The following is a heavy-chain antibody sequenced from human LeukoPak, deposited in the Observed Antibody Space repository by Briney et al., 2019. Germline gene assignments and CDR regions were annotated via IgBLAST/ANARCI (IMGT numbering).Heavy chain of an antibody. Sequence: HVASVKVSCKASGGTFSSYAISWVRQAPGQGLEWMGGIIPIFGTANYAQKFQGRVTITADESTSTAYMELSSLRSEDTAVYYCARVLEWEPSLPADAFDIWGQGTMVTVSS. V-gene: IGHV1-69*13. CDR3: ARVLEWEPSLPADAFDI. J-gene: IGHJ3*02. CDR1: GGTFSSYA. CDR2: IIPIFGTA. D-gene: IGHD1-26*01.